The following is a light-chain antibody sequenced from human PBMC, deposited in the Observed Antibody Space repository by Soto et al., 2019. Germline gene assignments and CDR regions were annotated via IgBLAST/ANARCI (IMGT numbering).Light chain of an antibody. J-gene: IGKJ1*01. Sequence: DVVLPQSPLSLPVTLGQPPSISCRSSQTFVYSDGNTYLNWFQQRQGQSPRRLIYKVSNRDSGVPDTLRGSGSGSDVTVGISRVEAEDVGVYYCMQGTHVGVTVGQGTKVDIK. CDR1: QTFVYSDGNTY. CDR2: KVS. CDR3: MQGTHVGVT. V-gene: IGKV2-30*01.